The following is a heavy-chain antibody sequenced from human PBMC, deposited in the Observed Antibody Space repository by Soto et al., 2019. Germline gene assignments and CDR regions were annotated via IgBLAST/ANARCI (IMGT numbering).Heavy chain of an antibody. CDR3: ARDQLYYNDISGRPLNAFDV. CDR2: IGIGSSTK. CDR1: GFRISSYS. D-gene: IGHD3-22*01. J-gene: IGHJ3*01. V-gene: IGHV3-48*01. Sequence: GSLRLSCAAAGFRISSYSMNWVRQAPGKGLEWVSYIGIGSSTKYYADSVKGRFTISRDNAKNSLYLQMNSLRAEDTAVYYCARDQLYYNDISGRPLNAFDVWGQGTMVTVSS.